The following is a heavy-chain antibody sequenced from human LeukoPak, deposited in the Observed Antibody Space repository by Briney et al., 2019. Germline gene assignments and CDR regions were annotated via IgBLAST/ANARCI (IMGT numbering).Heavy chain of an antibody. J-gene: IGHJ4*02. CDR1: GYTFTTYN. CDR3: ARPFNWNDYFDY. Sequence: ASVKVSCKASGYTFTTYNINWVRQAPGQGLEWMGWISAYSGNTNYAQKVQGRVTMTADTATSTAYMELRSLTSDDTAVYYCARPFNWNDYFDYWGQGTLVTVSS. CDR2: ISAYSGNT. V-gene: IGHV1-18*01. D-gene: IGHD1-1*01.